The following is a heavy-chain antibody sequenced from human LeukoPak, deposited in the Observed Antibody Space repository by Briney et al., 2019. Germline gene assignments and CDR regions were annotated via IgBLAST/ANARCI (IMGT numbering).Heavy chain of an antibody. D-gene: IGHD3-22*01. CDR3: VRVSLTMIVSRAFDI. J-gene: IGHJ3*02. CDR1: GGSISSGDYY. CDR2: IYYSGST. Sequence: SETLSLTCTVSGGSISSGDYYWSWIRQPPGKGLEWIGYIYYSGSTYYNPSLKSRVTISVDTSKNQFSLKLSSVTAADTAVYYCVRVSLTMIVSRAFDIWGQGTMVTVSS. V-gene: IGHV4-30-4*01.